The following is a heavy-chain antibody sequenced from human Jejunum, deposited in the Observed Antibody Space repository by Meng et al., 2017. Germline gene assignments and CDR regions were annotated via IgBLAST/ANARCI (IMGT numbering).Heavy chain of an antibody. CDR3: ARATAGNSEYFQN. CDR1: GGSMNSAGHY. Sequence: QAQLQSWGPGLVKPAPPPPLTCPVAGGSMNSAGHYWSWIRQDPGKGLEWIGYIHYSGGTYYNPSLKSRVTISVDTSKNQFSLKLNSVSAADTAVYYCARATAGNSEYFQNWGQGTLVTVSS. J-gene: IGHJ1*01. D-gene: IGHD4-23*01. CDR2: IHYSGGT. V-gene: IGHV4-31*03.